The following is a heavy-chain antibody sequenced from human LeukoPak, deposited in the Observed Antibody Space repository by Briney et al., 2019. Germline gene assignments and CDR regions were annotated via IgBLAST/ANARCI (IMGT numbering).Heavy chain of an antibody. V-gene: IGHV4-4*07. D-gene: IGHD6-13*01. Sequence: SETLSLTCTVSGGSISGYYWSWVRQPAGKELEWIGRIHTSGTTNYNPSPKRRVTMSVDTSKSQFSLKLTSVTAADTAVYYCVRGGSAAAAVFDYWGQGTLDTVSS. CDR1: GGSISGYY. J-gene: IGHJ4*02. CDR2: IHTSGTT. CDR3: VRGGSAAAAVFDY.